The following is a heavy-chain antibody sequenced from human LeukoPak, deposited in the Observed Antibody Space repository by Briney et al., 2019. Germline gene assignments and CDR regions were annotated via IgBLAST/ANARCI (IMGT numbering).Heavy chain of an antibody. CDR2: IYHTGST. V-gene: IGHV4-59*02. CDR3: ARRDWNGSYYYYYYMDV. D-gene: IGHD1-1*01. J-gene: IGHJ6*03. CDR1: GGSVSDYY. Sequence: PSETLSLTCTISGGSVSDYYWSWIRQSPGKGLEWIGYIYHTGSTSYSPSLKSRVTISADTSQNQFSLKLSSVTAADTAVYYCARRDWNGSYYYYYYMDVWGKGTTVTVSS.